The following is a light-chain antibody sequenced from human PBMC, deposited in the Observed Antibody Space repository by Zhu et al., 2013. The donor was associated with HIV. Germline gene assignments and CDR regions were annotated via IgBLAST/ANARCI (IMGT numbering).Light chain of an antibody. V-gene: IGLV2-23*02. CDR2: EVK. CDR1: SSDIGSYDL. CDR3: CSYAGSSTYV. Sequence: QSALTQAASMSGSPGQSITISCTGTSSDIGSYDLVSWYQQHPGKAPKLIIYEVKKRPSGVSDRFSGSKSGNTASLTISGLQATDEADYYCCSYAGSSTYVFGTGTKVTVL. J-gene: IGLJ1*01.